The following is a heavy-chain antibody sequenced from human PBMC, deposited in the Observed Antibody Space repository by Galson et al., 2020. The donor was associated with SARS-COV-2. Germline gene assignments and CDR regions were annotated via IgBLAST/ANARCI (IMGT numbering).Heavy chain of an antibody. J-gene: IGHJ1*01. CDR1: GGSFSDYY. CDR3: ARGRPSSIAEVDKFVAY. Sequence: SQASETLSLTCAVSGGSFSDYYWSWIRQTPGKGLEWIGEISRGGGTKYNPSLKSRVTMSVEMSKDQLSLKLRSVTAADTAMYYCARGRPSSIAEVDKFVAYWGLDTLVTVSS. V-gene: IGHV4-34*01. D-gene: IGHD6-6*01. CDR2: ISRGGGT.